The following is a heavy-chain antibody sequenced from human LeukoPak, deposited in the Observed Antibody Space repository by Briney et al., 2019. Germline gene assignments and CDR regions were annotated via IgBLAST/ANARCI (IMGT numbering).Heavy chain of an antibody. D-gene: IGHD2-8*01. V-gene: IGHV3-48*03. CDR1: GFTFSSYE. Sequence: GGSLRLSCADSGFTFSSYEMNWVRQAPGKGLEWVSYISSSGSTIYYADPVKGRFTISRDNAKNSLYLQMNSLRAEDTAVYYCARGGYCTNGECYSTSPFDYWGQGTLVTVSS. CDR2: ISSSGSTI. CDR3: ARGGYCTNGECYSTSPFDY. J-gene: IGHJ4*02.